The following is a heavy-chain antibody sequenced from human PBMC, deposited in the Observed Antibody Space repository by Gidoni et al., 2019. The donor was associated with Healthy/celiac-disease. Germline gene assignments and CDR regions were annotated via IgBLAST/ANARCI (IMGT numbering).Heavy chain of an antibody. D-gene: IGHD2-2*01. Sequence: QVQLVQSGAEVKKPGASVKVSCKASGYTFTSYDINWVRQATGQGLEWMGWMNPNSGNTGYAQKFQGRVTMTRNTSISTAYMELSSLRSEDTAVYYCALLVPAARRYYYYGMDVWGQGTTVTVSS. V-gene: IGHV1-8*01. CDR2: MNPNSGNT. CDR1: GYTFTSYD. J-gene: IGHJ6*02. CDR3: ALLVPAARRYYYYGMDV.